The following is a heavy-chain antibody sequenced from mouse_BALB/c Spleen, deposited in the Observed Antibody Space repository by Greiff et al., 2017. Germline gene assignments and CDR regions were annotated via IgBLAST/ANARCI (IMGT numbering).Heavy chain of an antibody. Sequence: EVQLQESGGGLVQPGGSLKLSCAASGFTFSSYTMSWVRQTPEKRLEWVAYISNGGGSTYYPDTVKGRFTISRDNAKNTLYLQMSSLKSEDTAMYYCARQYYYGSSSYYYAMDYWGQGTSVTVSS. V-gene: IGHV5-12-2*01. CDR2: ISNGGGST. CDR1: GFTFSSYT. CDR3: ARQYYYGSSSYYYAMDY. D-gene: IGHD1-1*01. J-gene: IGHJ4*01.